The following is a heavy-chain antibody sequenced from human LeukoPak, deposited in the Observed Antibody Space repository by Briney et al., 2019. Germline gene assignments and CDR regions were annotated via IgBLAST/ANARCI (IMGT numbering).Heavy chain of an antibody. Sequence: ASVKVSCKASGYTFTSYDINWVRQATGQGLEWMGWINTNTGNPTYAQGFTGRFVFSLDTSVSTAYLQISSLKAEDTAVYYCARADYGDPFDYWGQGTLVTVSS. CDR1: GYTFTSYD. V-gene: IGHV7-4-1*02. CDR3: ARADYGDPFDY. CDR2: INTNTGNP. J-gene: IGHJ4*02. D-gene: IGHD4-17*01.